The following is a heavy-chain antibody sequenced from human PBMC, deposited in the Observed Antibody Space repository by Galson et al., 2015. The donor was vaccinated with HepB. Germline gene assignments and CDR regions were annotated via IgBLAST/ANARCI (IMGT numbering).Heavy chain of an antibody. CDR1: GGTFSSYA. J-gene: IGHJ2*01. D-gene: IGHD3-3*01. Sequence: SVKVSCKASGGTFSSYAISWVRQAPGQGLEWMGGIIPIFGTANYAQKFQGRVTITADESTSTAYMELSSLRSEDTAVYYCAREVRITIFGVAQRGYFDLWGRGTLVTVSS. CDR3: AREVRITIFGVAQRGYFDL. CDR2: IIPIFGTA. V-gene: IGHV1-69*13.